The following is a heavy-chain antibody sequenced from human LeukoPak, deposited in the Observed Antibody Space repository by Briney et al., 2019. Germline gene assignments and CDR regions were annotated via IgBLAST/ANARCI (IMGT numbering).Heavy chain of an antibody. D-gene: IGHD3-22*01. Sequence: PGGSLRLSCAASGFTVSSNYMSWVRQAPGKGLEWVSVIYSGGSTYYADSVKGRFTISRDNSKNTLYLQMNSLRAEDTAVYYCARGHDSSGYGMDVWGQGTTVTVSS. CDR3: ARGHDSSGYGMDV. CDR2: IYSGGST. V-gene: IGHV3-66*01. CDR1: GFTVSSNY. J-gene: IGHJ6*02.